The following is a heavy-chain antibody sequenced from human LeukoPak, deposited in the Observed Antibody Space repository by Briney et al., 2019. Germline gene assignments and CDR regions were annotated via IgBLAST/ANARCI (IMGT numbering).Heavy chain of an antibody. V-gene: IGHV4-30-4*01. CDR3: ARDESLDSTLFDP. CDR1: GGSISSGDYY. CDR2: IYYSGST. J-gene: IGHJ5*02. Sequence: SETLSLTCTVSGGSISSGDYYWSWIRQPPGKGLEWIGYIYYSGSTYYNPSLKSRVTISVDTSKNQFSLKLSSVTAADTAVYYCARDESLDSTLFDPWGQGTLVTVSS. D-gene: IGHD3-9*01.